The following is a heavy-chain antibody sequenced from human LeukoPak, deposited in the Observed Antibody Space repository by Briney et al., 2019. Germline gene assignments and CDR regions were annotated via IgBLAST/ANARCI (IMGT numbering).Heavy chain of an antibody. V-gene: IGHV1-8*01. J-gene: IGHJ3*02. CDR1: GYTFTSYD. CDR2: MNPNSGNT. CDR3: ARGPFGGDAFDI. Sequence: ASVKVSCKASGYTFTSYDINWGRHATGQGLEWMGWMNPNSGNTGYAQKFQGRVTMTRNTSISTAYMELSSLRSEDTAVYYCARGPFGGDAFDIWGQGTMVTVSS. D-gene: IGHD3-10*01.